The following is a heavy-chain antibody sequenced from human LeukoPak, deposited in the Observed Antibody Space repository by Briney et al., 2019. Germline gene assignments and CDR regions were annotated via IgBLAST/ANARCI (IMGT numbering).Heavy chain of an antibody. CDR3: AKMTTPPGWFDP. CDR2: FYYSGST. Sequence: SETLSLTCTVSGGSFSSGSYYWSWIRQPPGKGLEWIGYFYYSGSTNYNPSLKSRVTISVDTSKNQFSLKLSSVTAADTAVYYCAKMTTPPGWFDPWGQGTLVAVSS. D-gene: IGHD4-11*01. CDR1: GGSFSSGSYY. V-gene: IGHV4-61*01. J-gene: IGHJ5*02.